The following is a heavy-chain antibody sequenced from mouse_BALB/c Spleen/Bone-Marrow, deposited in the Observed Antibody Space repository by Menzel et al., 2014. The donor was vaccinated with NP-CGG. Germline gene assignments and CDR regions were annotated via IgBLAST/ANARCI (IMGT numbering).Heavy chain of an antibody. CDR1: GYAFSNYW. CDR2: IYPGDGDT. D-gene: IGHD1-1*01. J-gene: IGHJ4*01. V-gene: IGHV1-80*01. CDR3: ARRDGSTYYYAMDY. Sequence: VKLMESGAELVRPGSSVTISCKASGYAFSNYWMNWVKQRPGQGLEWIGQIYPGDGDTNYNGKFKGKATLTADKSSSTAYMQLSSLTSEDSAVYFCARRDGSTYYYAMDYWGQGTSVTVSS.